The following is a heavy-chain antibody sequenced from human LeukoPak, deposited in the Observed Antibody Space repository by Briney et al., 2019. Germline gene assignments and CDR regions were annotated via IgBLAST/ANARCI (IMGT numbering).Heavy chain of an antibody. V-gene: IGHV3-21*04. CDR1: GFTLRTYS. CDR2: ISSSSSYI. CDR3: AKGPMGSCKGAFCYHFDY. J-gene: IGHJ4*02. Sequence: PGGSLRLSCAASGFTLRTYSMNWVRQAPGKGLEWVSSISSSSSYIYYADSVRGRFTISRDNAKNSLYLQMNSLRADDTAVYFCAKGPMGSCKGAFCYHFDYWGQGTLVTVSS. D-gene: IGHD2-15*01.